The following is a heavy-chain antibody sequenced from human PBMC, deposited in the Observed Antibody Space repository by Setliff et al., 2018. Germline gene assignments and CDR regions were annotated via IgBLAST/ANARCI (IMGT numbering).Heavy chain of an antibody. CDR2: VYYSGAA. Sequence: SETLSLTCTVSGDSISAASIVAWIRQPPGKGLEFIGYVYYSGAAKYDPSLRSRVTMSVDTSKTQFSLKLNSMTTADTAVYYCARGGTYRYFDYWGQGTLVTVSS. J-gene: IGHJ4*02. V-gene: IGHV4-59*01. CDR1: GDSISAAS. CDR3: ARGGTYRYFDY. D-gene: IGHD2-15*01.